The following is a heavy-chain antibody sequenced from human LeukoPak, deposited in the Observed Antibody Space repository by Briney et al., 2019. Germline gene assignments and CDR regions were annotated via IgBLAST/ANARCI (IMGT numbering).Heavy chain of an antibody. CDR1: GGSFSSSSYY. CDR2: IYTSGST. D-gene: IGHD3-16*01. CDR3: ARGWRSPYYFDY. V-gene: IGHV4-61*02. Sequence: KPSETLSLTCTVSGGSFSSSSYYWGWIWQPAGKALAWIGRIYTSGSTNYNPSLKSRVTISVDTSKNQFSLKLSSVIAADTAVYYCARGWRSPYYFDYWGQGTLVTVSS. J-gene: IGHJ4*02.